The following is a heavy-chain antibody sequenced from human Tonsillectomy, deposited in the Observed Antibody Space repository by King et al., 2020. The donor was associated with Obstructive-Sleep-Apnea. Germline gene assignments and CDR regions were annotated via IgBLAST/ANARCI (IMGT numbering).Heavy chain of an antibody. CDR1: GYTFTDYY. CDR3: ARVRAVAGGGYFDY. CDR2: IYPDSGGT. V-gene: IGHV1-2*02. Sequence: QRQLVQSGAEVKKPGASVKVSCKASGYTFTDYYMHWVRQAPGQGLEWLGWIYPDSGGTNYAQKFQGRVTMTRDTSITTAYMELSSLRSDDTALYYCARVRAVAGGGYFDYWGQGTLVTVSS. D-gene: IGHD6-19*01. J-gene: IGHJ4*02.